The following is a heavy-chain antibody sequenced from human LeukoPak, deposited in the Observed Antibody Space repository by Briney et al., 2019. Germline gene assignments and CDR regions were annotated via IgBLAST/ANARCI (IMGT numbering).Heavy chain of an antibody. CDR3: ARTPDYYDSSGPDYYFDY. Sequence: SETLSLTCTVSGGSISSGGYYWSWIRQHPGKGLEWIGYIYYSGSTYYNPSLKSRVTISVDTSKNQFSLKLSSVTAADTAVYYCARTPDYYDSSGPDYYFDYWGQGTLVTVSS. V-gene: IGHV4-31*03. CDR1: GGSISSGGYY. D-gene: IGHD3-22*01. J-gene: IGHJ4*02. CDR2: IYYSGST.